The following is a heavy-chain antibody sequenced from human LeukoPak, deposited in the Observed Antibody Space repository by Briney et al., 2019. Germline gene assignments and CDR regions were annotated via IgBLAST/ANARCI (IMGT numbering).Heavy chain of an antibody. Sequence: GGSLRLSCAASGFTFSSYAMSWVRQVPGKGLEWVSAISGGGGTTYYADSVKGRFTISRDNSKNTLYLQMNSLTAEDTALYYCAKRAIAVAAYYFGYWGQGTLVTVSS. V-gene: IGHV3-23*01. CDR3: AKRAIAVAAYYFGY. CDR2: ISGGGGTT. D-gene: IGHD6-19*01. J-gene: IGHJ4*02. CDR1: GFTFSSYA.